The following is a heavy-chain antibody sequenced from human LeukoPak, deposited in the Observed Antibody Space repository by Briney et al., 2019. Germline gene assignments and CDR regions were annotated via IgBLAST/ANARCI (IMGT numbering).Heavy chain of an antibody. Sequence: SETLSLTCTVSGGSISSYYWSWIRQPPGKGLEWIGYIYYSGSTNYNPSLKSRVTISVDTSKNQFSLMLSSVTAADTAMYYCASHMVRGNHAFDIWGQGTMVTVSS. CDR1: GGSISSYY. J-gene: IGHJ3*02. CDR3: ASHMVRGNHAFDI. CDR2: IYYSGST. D-gene: IGHD3-10*01. V-gene: IGHV4-59*08.